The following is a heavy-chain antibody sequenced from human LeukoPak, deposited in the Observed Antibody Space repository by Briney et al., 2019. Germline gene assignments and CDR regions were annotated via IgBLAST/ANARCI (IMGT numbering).Heavy chain of an antibody. J-gene: IGHJ6*02. D-gene: IGHD2-2*01. CDR3: AKYSSTSLRDYYGMDV. Sequence: PGGSLRLSCAASGFTFSSYGMNWVRQAPGKGLEWVSYISSSGSTIYYADSVKGRFTISRDNAKNSLYLQMNSLRAEDTAVYYCAKYSSTSLRDYYGMDVWGQGTTVTVSS. CDR1: GFTFSSYG. CDR2: ISSSGSTI. V-gene: IGHV3-48*03.